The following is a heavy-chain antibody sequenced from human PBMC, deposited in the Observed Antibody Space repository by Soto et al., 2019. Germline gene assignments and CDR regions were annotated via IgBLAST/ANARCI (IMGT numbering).Heavy chain of an antibody. J-gene: IGHJ4*02. CDR3: AKLSFPINDLAGPGPDY. D-gene: IGHD6-13*01. Sequence: PGGSLRLSCVVSEFIFSSFALSWVRLAPGKGLEWVAAVSRRGVNTYYADSVKGRFTISRENAKNTLYLQMNSLRAEDTAVYYCAKLSFPINDLAGPGPDYWGQGTLVTVSS. CDR2: VSRRGVNT. CDR1: EFIFSSFA. V-gene: IGHV3-23*01.